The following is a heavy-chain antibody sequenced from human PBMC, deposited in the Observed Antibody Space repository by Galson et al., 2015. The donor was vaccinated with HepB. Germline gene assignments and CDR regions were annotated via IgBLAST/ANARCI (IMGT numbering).Heavy chain of an antibody. CDR1: GDSISGSNDW. CDR3: VRGELIEGFDP. D-gene: IGHD1-7*01. J-gene: IGHJ5*02. CDR2: VYRSGST. Sequence: LSLTCAVSGDSISGSNDWWSWVRQPPGKGLEWIGEVYRSGSTNYNPSLKSRVTMSVDNSKNQFSLNMNFVTAADTAVYYCVRGELIEGFDPWGQGTLVTVSS. V-gene: IGHV4-4*02.